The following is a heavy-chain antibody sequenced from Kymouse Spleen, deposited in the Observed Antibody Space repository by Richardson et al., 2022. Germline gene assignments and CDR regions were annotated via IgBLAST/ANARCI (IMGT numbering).Heavy chain of an antibody. D-gene: IGHD3-10*01. CDR2: IYYSGST. J-gene: IGHJ6*02. Sequence: QVQLQESGPGLVKPSETLSLTCTVSGGSVSSGSYYWSWIRQPPGKGLEWIGYIYYSGSTNYNPSLKSRVTISVDTSKNQFSLKLSSVTAADTAVYYCARDCITMVRGYYYYGMDVWGQGTTVTVSS. CDR3: ARDCITMVRGYYYYGMDV. V-gene: IGHV4-61*01. CDR1: GGSVSSGSYY.